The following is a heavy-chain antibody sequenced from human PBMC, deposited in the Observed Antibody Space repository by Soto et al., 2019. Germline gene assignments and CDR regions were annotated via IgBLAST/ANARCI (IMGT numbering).Heavy chain of an antibody. D-gene: IGHD1-1*01. CDR1: GGSISGGGFS. Sequence: SETLSLTCAVSGGSISGGGFSWSWIRQPPGKGLEWIGYILHTGGTQYNPSLKSRVSMSVDKSKNQFSLHLTSVTAADTAVYYCARLQLGEGFDYWGQGALVTVSS. CDR3: ARLQLGEGFDY. CDR2: ILHTGGT. J-gene: IGHJ4*02. V-gene: IGHV4-30-2*01.